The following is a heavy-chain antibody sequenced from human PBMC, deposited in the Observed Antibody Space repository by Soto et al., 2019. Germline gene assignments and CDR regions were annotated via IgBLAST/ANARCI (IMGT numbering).Heavy chain of an antibody. CDR2: ISGSGGNI. D-gene: IGHD2-15*01. Sequence: PGGSLRLSCSGSGFTFSHHSLYWVRQPPGKGLQCVSSISGSGGNIYYAESVKGRFTISRDNSKNTLYLQMTSLSSEDSAVYYCVKVSGYCTGGSCFSYFDYWGQGTLVTVSS. V-gene: IGHV3-64D*06. CDR3: VKVSGYCTGGSCFSYFDY. J-gene: IGHJ4*02. CDR1: GFTFSHHS.